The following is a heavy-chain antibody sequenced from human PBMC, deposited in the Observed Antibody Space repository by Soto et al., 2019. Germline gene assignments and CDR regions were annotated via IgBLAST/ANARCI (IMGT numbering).Heavy chain of an antibody. CDR3: AKDGARAAAVLYYYYGMDV. D-gene: IGHD6-13*01. CDR1: GVTLSSYA. J-gene: IGHJ6*02. CDR2: ISGSGGST. V-gene: IGHV3-23*01. Sequence: XGSLRLSCSAAGVTLSSYAMSWVRQAPGRGLEWVSAISGSGGSTYYADSVKGRFTISRDNSKNTLYLQMNSLRAEDTAVYYCAKDGARAAAVLYYYYGMDVWGQGTTVTVSS.